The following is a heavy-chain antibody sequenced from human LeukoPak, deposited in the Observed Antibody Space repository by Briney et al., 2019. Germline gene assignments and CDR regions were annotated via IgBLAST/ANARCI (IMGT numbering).Heavy chain of an antibody. Sequence: SETLSLTCAVSGYSISSGYYWGWIRQPPGKGLEWIGNIYHSGTTYYNPSLKSRATISVDTSKNQFSLKLSSVTAADTAVYYCARDTNVASSYFDYWGQGTLVTVSS. CDR1: GYSISSGYY. D-gene: IGHD1-1*01. CDR3: ARDTNVASSYFDY. CDR2: IYHSGTT. V-gene: IGHV4-38-2*02. J-gene: IGHJ4*02.